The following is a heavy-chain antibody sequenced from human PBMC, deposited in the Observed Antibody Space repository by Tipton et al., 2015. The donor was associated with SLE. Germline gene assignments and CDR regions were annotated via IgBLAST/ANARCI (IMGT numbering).Heavy chain of an antibody. CDR1: GDSISSGGSY. CDR3: ARSGSYPYYYYYMDV. J-gene: IGHJ6*03. V-gene: IGHV4-61*02. D-gene: IGHD1-26*01. CDR2: IYTSGTT. Sequence: TLSLTCSVSGDSISSGGSYWNWIRQPAGKGLEWIGRIYTSGTTNYNPSLKSRVTMSVDTSKNQFSLKLSSVTAADTAVYYCARSGSYPYYYYYMDVWGKGTTVTVSS.